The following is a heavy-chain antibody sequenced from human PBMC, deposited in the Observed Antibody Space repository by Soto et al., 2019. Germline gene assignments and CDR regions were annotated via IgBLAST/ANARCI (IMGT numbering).Heavy chain of an antibody. CDR2: ISAYNGNT. D-gene: IGHD2-8*01. J-gene: IGHJ6*02. CDR3: ASYCTNGVCYKRRNPYGMDV. CDR1: GYTFTSYG. Sequence: ASVKVSCKASGYTFTSYGISWVRQAPGQGLEWMGWISAYNGNTNYAQKLQGRVTMTTDTSTSTAYMELRSLRSDDTAVYYCASYCTNGVCYKRRNPYGMDVWGQGTTVTVSS. V-gene: IGHV1-18*01.